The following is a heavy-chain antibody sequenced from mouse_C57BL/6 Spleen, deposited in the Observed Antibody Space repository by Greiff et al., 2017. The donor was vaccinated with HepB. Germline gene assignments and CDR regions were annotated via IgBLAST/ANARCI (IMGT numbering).Heavy chain of an antibody. CDR2: ISSGGSYT. Sequence: DVQLQESGGDLVKPGGSLKLSCAASGFTFSSYGMSWVRPTPDKRLEWVATISSGGSYTYYPDSVKGRFTISRDIAKNTLYLQMSSLKSEDTAMFYCARHRCYYVSREVRYAMDYWGQGTSDTVSA. D-gene: IGHD1-1*01. V-gene: IGHV5-6*01. CDR3: ARHRCYYVSREVRYAMDY. J-gene: IGHJ4*01. CDR1: GFTFSSYG.